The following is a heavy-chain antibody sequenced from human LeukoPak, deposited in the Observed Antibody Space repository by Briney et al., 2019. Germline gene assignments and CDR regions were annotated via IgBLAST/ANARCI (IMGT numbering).Heavy chain of an antibody. CDR2: INHSGST. CDR1: GVSFSGYY. Sequence: SETLSLTCAVYGVSFSGYYWSWIRQPPGKGLEWIGEINHSGSTNYNPSLKSRVTISVDTSKNQFSLKLSSVTAADTAVYYCARGRGLRYFDWSDYYYYYGMDVWGQGTTVTVSS. J-gene: IGHJ6*02. V-gene: IGHV4-34*01. D-gene: IGHD3-9*01. CDR3: ARGRGLRYFDWSDYYYYYGMDV.